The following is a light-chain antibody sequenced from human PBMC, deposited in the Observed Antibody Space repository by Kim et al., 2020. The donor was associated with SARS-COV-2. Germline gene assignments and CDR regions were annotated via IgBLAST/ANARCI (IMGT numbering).Light chain of an antibody. CDR2: ATS. CDR1: QSVRSSF. J-gene: IGKJ2*01. Sequence: EIVLTQSPGTLPLSPGDGATLSCRASQSVRSSFLAWYQQRRGQAPRLLIYATSNRATGISDRFSGSGSGTDFTLTISRLEPEDFGVYFCPHYERAAHPFGQWTKLDI. CDR3: PHYERAAHP. V-gene: IGKV3-20*01.